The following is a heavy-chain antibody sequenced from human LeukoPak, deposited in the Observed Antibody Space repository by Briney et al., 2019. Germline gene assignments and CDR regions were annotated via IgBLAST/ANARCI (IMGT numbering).Heavy chain of an antibody. Sequence: PGGSLRLSCAASGFTVSSNYMSWVRQAPGKGLEWVSVIYGGVNTVYADSVQGRFTISRDDSKNTLYLQMSSLRAEDTAVYYCARRIQGGYHGMDVWGQGTTVSVTS. CDR2: IYGGVNT. V-gene: IGHV3-66*01. CDR1: GFTVSSNY. CDR3: ARRIQGGYHGMDV. D-gene: IGHD2-15*01. J-gene: IGHJ6*02.